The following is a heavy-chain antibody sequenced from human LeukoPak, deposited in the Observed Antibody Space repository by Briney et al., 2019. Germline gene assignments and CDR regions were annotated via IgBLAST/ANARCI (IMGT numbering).Heavy chain of an antibody. V-gene: IGHV3-21*01. D-gene: IGHD1-20*01. CDR2: ISSSSSYI. J-gene: IGHJ6*02. CDR3: AREPRVTVGITGTTVYGMDV. CDR1: GFTFSSYS. Sequence: KPGGSLRLSCAASGFTFSSYSMNWVRQAPGKGLEWVSSISSSSSYIYYADSVKGRFTISRDNAKNSLYLQMNSLRAEDTAVYYCAREPRVTVGITGTTVYGMDVWGQGTTVTVPS.